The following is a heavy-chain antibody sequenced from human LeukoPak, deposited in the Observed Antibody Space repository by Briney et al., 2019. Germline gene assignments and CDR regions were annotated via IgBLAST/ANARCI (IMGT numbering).Heavy chain of an antibody. J-gene: IGHJ4*02. V-gene: IGHV3-21*01. Sequence: GGSLRLSCAASGFTFSSYSMNWVRQASGKGLEWVSSISSSSSYIYYADSVKGRFTISRDNAKNSLYLQMNSLRAEDTAVYYCASISSGWYWDYWGQGTLVTVSS. CDR2: ISSSSSYI. CDR3: ASISSGWYWDY. CDR1: GFTFSSYS. D-gene: IGHD6-19*01.